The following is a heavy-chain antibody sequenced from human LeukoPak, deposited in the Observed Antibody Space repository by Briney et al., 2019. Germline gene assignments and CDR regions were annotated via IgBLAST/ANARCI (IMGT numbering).Heavy chain of an antibody. V-gene: IGHV4-34*01. D-gene: IGHD2-2*02. J-gene: IGHJ5*02. Sequence: SETLSLTCAVYGGSFSGYYWSWIRRPPGKGLEWIGEINHSGSTNYNPSLKSRVTISVDTSKNQFSLKLSSVTAADTAVYYCARGRGLGYCSSTSCYTYWFDPWGQGTLVTVSS. CDR1: GGSFSGYY. CDR3: ARGRGLGYCSSTSCYTYWFDP. CDR2: INHSGST.